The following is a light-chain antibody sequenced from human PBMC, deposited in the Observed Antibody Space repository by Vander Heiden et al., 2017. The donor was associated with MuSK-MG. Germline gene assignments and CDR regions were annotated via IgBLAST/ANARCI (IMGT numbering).Light chain of an antibody. V-gene: IGLV3-21*04. Sequence: SYVLTPPPSVSVAPGKTARITCGGKNIGSKSVNWYQQKPGQAPGLVIYYDSDRPAGSPERFSGSNSGNTATLTISRVEAGDEADYYCQVWDSSREHVVFGGGNKVTGL. CDR3: QVWDSSREHVV. CDR1: NIGSKS. J-gene: IGLJ2*01. CDR2: YDS.